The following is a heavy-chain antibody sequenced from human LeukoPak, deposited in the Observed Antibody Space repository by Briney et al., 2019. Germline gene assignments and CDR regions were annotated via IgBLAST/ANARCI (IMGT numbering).Heavy chain of an antibody. J-gene: IGHJ4*02. Sequence: SQTLSLTCTVSGGSISSGDYYWSWIRQPLGKGLEWIGYIYYSGSTYYNPSLKSRVTISVDTSKNQFSLKLSSVTAADTAVYYCAREGVPAAHFDYWGQGTLVTVSS. D-gene: IGHD2-2*01. CDR2: IYYSGST. V-gene: IGHV4-30-4*01. CDR3: AREGVPAAHFDY. CDR1: GGSISSGDYY.